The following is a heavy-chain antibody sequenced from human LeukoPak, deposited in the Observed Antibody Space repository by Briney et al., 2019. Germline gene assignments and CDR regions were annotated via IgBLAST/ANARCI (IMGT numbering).Heavy chain of an antibody. CDR1: GFTFSSFS. Sequence: GGSLRLSCVASGFTFSSFSMSWVRQAPGKALEWVANIKQDGSEKYYVDSVKGRFTISRDNAKNSLYLQMNSLRAEDTAVYYCARDVAAGGIAWFDPWGQGTLVTVSP. V-gene: IGHV3-7*01. D-gene: IGHD2-15*01. J-gene: IGHJ5*02. CDR3: ARDVAAGGIAWFDP. CDR2: IKQDGSEK.